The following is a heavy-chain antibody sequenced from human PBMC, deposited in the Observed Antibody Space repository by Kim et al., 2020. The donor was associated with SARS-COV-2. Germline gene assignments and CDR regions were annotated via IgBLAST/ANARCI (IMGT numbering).Heavy chain of an antibody. J-gene: IGHJ4*02. Sequence: GGSLRLSCAASGFTFSSYGMHWVRQAPGKGLEWVAFISYDGSNKYYADSVKGRFSISRDNSKNTLFLQMNSLRTEDTGVYYCAKDLRLLYNGGWYPLDYWGQGTLVTVSS. CDR3: AKDLRLLYNGGWYPLDY. V-gene: IGHV3-30*18. CDR2: ISYDGSNK. CDR1: GFTFSSYG. D-gene: IGHD6-19*01.